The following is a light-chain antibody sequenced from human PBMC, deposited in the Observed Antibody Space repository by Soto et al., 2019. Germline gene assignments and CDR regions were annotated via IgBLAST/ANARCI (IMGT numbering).Light chain of an antibody. CDR2: QVS. V-gene: IGKV2-30*01. CDR3: TQGTHRPYN. CDR1: QSPAYSDGNTY. J-gene: IGKJ2*01. Sequence: VVMTQSPLSLPVTLGQPASISCRSSQSPAYSDGNTYLNWFQQRPGQSPRGLIYQVSNRDSGVRDRFSGSGSGATFTLTISRVAAEDVGVYDCTQGTHRPYNFGRGTKLEIK.